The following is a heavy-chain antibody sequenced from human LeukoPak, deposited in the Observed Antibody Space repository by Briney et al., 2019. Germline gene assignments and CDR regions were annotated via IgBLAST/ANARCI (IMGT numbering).Heavy chain of an antibody. CDR2: ISGSGGST. D-gene: IGHD3-22*01. CDR3: AEDPITYYYDSIPYNWFDP. V-gene: IGHV3-23*01. Sequence: GGSLRLSCAASGFTFSSYAMSWVRQAPGKGLEWVSAISGSGGSTYYADSVKGRFTISRDNSKNTLYLQMNSLRAEDTAVYYCAEDPITYYYDSIPYNWFDPWGQGTLVTVSS. CDR1: GFTFSSYA. J-gene: IGHJ5*02.